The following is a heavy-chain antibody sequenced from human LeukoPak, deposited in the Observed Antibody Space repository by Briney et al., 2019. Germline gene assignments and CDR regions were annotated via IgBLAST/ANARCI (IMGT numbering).Heavy chain of an antibody. Sequence: GESLKISCKGSGYSFTSYWISWVRQMPGKGLEWMGRIDPSDSYTNYSPSFQGHVTISADKSISTAYLQWSSLKASDTAMYYCARQGLGDFDWLTTYGYWGQGTLVTVSS. CDR1: GYSFTSYW. V-gene: IGHV5-10-1*01. CDR2: IDPSDSYT. D-gene: IGHD3-9*01. CDR3: ARQGLGDFDWLTTYGY. J-gene: IGHJ4*02.